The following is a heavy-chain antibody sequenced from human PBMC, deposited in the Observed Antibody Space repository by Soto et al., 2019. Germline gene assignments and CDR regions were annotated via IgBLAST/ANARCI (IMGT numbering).Heavy chain of an antibody. D-gene: IGHD2-15*01. Sequence: QVQLVQSGAEVKKPGSSVKVSCRASGGTFSKFVVSWVRQAPGQGLEWMGGIIPLFGTTNYAQKFQGRVRITADKSTATAYMELSSLRSDETAVYYYASREGVAGPATYISPGYYFDCWGQGTLVTVSS. J-gene: IGHJ4*02. CDR3: ASREGVAGPATYISPGYYFDC. CDR1: GGTFSKFV. CDR2: IIPLFGTT. V-gene: IGHV1-69*06.